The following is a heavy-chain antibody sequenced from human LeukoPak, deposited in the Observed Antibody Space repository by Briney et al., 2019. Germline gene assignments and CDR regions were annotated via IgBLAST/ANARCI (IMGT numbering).Heavy chain of an antibody. J-gene: IGHJ4*02. D-gene: IGHD1-26*01. CDR3: ARVVGATDY. V-gene: IGHV3-48*03. Sequence: GGSLRLSCAASGFTFSSYEMNWVRQAPGKGLEWVSYISSSGSTIYYADSVKGRFTISRDKAKNSLYLQMNSLRAEDTAVYYCARVVGATDYWGQGTLVTVSS. CDR2: ISSSGSTI. CDR1: GFTFSSYE.